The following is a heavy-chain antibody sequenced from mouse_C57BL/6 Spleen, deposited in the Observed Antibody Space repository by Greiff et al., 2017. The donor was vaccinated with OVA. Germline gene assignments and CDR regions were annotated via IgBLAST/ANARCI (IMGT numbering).Heavy chain of an antibody. CDR2: ISDGGSYT. J-gene: IGHJ2*01. Sequence: EVHLVESGGGLVKPGGSLKLSCAASGFTFSSYAMSWVRQTPEKRLEWVATISDGGSYTYYPDNVKGRFTISRDNAKNNLYLQMSHLKSEDTAMYYCARETGFRGYFDYWGQGTTLTVSS. CDR3: ARETGFRGYFDY. V-gene: IGHV5-4*01. CDR1: GFTFSSYA.